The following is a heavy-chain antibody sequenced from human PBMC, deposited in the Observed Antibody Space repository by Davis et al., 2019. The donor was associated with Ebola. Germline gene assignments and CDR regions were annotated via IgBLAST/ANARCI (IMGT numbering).Heavy chain of an antibody. CDR1: GFTFDDYA. D-gene: IGHD5-12*01. Sequence: SLKIPCAASGFTFDDYAMHWVRQAPGKGLEWASGISWNSGSIGYADSVKGRFTISRDNAKNSLYLQMNSLRAEDTALYYCAKDQGNIVATTDFDYWGQGTLVTVSS. CDR2: ISWNSGSI. V-gene: IGHV3-9*01. J-gene: IGHJ4*02. CDR3: AKDQGNIVATTDFDY.